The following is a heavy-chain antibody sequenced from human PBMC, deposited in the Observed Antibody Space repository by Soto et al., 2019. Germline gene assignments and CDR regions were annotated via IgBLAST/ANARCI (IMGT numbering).Heavy chain of an antibody. V-gene: IGHV3-30*18. J-gene: IGHJ4*02. CDR1: GFTFSAYG. Sequence: LRLSCAASGFTFSAYGMHWVRQAPGKGLERVAVISNDGNNKYHADSVKGRFTVSRDNSKNTLYLQMNNLRAEDTAVYYCAKDSGRGSADYYFDYWGQGTLVTVSS. CDR2: ISNDGNNK. D-gene: IGHD3-10*01. CDR3: AKDSGRGSADYYFDY.